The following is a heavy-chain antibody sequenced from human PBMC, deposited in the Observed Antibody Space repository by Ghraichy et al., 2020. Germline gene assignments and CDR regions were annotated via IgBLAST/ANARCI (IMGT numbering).Heavy chain of an antibody. CDR3: ARDWNYEFDY. D-gene: IGHD1-7*01. CDR2: IRGDNGNT. V-gene: IGHV1-18*01. CDR1: GYTFTRYG. J-gene: IGHJ4*02. Sequence: ASVKVSCKASGYTFTRYGISWVRQAPGQGLEWMGWIRGDNGNTNYAQKFQGRVTMTTDTSTSTAYMELRSLKSDDTAIYYCARDWNYEFDYWGQRTLVTVPS.